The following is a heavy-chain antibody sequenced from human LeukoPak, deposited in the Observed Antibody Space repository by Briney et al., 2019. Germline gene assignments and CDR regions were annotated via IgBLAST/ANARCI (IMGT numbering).Heavy chain of an antibody. V-gene: IGHV4-39*01. J-gene: IGHJ4*02. CDR3: ARRNTFWSGPPGDY. D-gene: IGHD3-3*01. Sequence: SETLSLTCTVSGDSISSSRYYWGWIRQPPGKGLEWIGSISYSGSTYYNPSLKSRVTISVDTSKNQFSLKLSSVTAADTAVYYCARRNTFWSGPPGDYWGQGSLVTVSS. CDR1: GDSISSSRYY. CDR2: ISYSGST.